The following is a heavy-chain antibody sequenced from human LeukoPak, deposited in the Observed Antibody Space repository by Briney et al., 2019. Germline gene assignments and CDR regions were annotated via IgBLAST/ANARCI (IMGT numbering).Heavy chain of an antibody. CDR1: GGSISSSNW. Sequence: PSETLSLTCAVSGGSISSSNWWSWVRQPPGKGLEWIGYIYYSGSTYYNPSLKSRVTISVDTSKNQFSLKLSSVTAADTAVYYCARDRDYWGQGTLVTVSS. J-gene: IGHJ4*02. V-gene: IGHV4-4*02. CDR2: IYYSGST. CDR3: ARDRDY.